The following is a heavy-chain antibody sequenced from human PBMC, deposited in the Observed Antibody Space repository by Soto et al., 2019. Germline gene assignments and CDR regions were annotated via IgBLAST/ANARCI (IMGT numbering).Heavy chain of an antibody. V-gene: IGHV3-30*18. CDR1: GFTFSSYG. J-gene: IGHJ5*02. Sequence: QVQLVESGGGVVQPGRSLRLSCAASGFTFSSYGMHWVRQTPGKGLEWVAVISFDGSDKYYLDSVKGRFTISRDNSKNMLYLQMNSLRPEDTAVYYCAKDNREWIAVPGTGDHWGQGILVTVSS. CDR3: AKDNREWIAVPGTGDH. CDR2: ISFDGSDK. D-gene: IGHD6-19*01.